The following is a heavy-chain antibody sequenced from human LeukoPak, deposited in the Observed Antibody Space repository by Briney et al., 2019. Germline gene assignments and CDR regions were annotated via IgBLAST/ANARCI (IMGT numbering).Heavy chain of an antibody. CDR2: INSDGSST. CDR3: ARDFGYGDYPDY. Sequence: GGSLRLSCAASGFTFSSYWMHWVRQAPGKGLVWVSRINSDGSSTSYEDSVKGRFTISRDNAKNTLYLQMHSLRAEDTAVYYCARDFGYGDYPDYWGQGTLVTVSS. V-gene: IGHV3-74*01. CDR1: GFTFSSYW. D-gene: IGHD4-17*01. J-gene: IGHJ4*02.